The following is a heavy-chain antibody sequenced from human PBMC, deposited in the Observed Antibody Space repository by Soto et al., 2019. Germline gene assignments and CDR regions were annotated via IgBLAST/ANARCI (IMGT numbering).Heavy chain of an antibody. CDR3: ARGVYCSSTSCYWGMDV. D-gene: IGHD2-2*01. J-gene: IGHJ6*02. CDR1: GGSISSGGYS. V-gene: IGHV4-30-4*07. Sequence: TLSLTCAVSGGSISSGGYSWSWFRQPPGKRLEWIGYIYFSGSTNYNPSLRSRVTLSVDTSKNQFSLKLSSVTAADTAVYYCARGVYCSSTSCYWGMDVWGQGTTVTVS. CDR2: IYFSGST.